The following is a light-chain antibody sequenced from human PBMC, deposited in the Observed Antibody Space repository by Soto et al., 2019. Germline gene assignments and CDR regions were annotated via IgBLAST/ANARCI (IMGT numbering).Light chain of an antibody. CDR1: SSDVGGYNY. J-gene: IGLJ1*01. CDR3: SSYTSSSTLYV. CDR2: DVS. V-gene: IGLV2-14*03. Sequence: QSALTQPASVSGSPGQSITISCTGTSSDVGGYNYVSWYQQHPGKAPKLMISDVSNRTSGVSDRFSGSKSGNTASLTISGLQAEDEADYYCSSYTSSSTLYVFGTGTKVTVL.